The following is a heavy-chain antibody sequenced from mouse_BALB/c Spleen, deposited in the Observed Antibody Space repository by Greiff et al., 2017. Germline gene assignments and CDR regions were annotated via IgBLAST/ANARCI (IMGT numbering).Heavy chain of an antibody. CDR1: GFSLTGYG. CDR2: IWGDGST. Sequence: VQLQESGPGLVAPSQSLSITCTVSGFSLTGYGVNWVRQPPGKGLEWLGMIWGDGSTDYNSALKSRLSISKDNSKSQLFLKMNSLQTDDTARYYCARDQGMITLAYWGQGTLDTVSA. D-gene: IGHD2-4*01. CDR3: ARDQGMITLAY. V-gene: IGHV2-6-7*01. J-gene: IGHJ3*01.